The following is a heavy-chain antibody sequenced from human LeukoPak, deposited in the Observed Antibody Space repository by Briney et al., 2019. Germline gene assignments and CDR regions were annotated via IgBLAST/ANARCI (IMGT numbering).Heavy chain of an antibody. CDR3: ARLPEVWGTVTNDY. CDR1: GYTFTSYG. CDR2: ISAYNGNT. D-gene: IGHD4-17*01. J-gene: IGHJ4*02. V-gene: IGHV1-18*01. Sequence: ASVKVSCKASGYTFTSYGISWVRQAPGQGLEWMGWISAYNGNTNYAQKLQGRVTMTTDTSTSTAYMELRSLRSDDTAVYYCARLPEVWGTVTNDYWGQGTLVTVSS.